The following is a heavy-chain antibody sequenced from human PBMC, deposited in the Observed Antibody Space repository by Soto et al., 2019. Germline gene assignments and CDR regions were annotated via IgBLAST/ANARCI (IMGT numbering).Heavy chain of an antibody. Sequence: EVQLLESGGALVQPGGSLRLSCATSGFSFSSYWMTWVRRAPGKGLEWVANIKQDGSEEYYLDSVKGRFTISRDNAGSSLFLQMNSLRVEDTALYYCVRSGNSRNGGFDPWGQGTLVTVSS. CDR3: VRSGNSRNGGFDP. J-gene: IGHJ5*02. CDR1: GFSFSSYW. D-gene: IGHD5-12*01. CDR2: IKQDGSEE. V-gene: IGHV3-7*01.